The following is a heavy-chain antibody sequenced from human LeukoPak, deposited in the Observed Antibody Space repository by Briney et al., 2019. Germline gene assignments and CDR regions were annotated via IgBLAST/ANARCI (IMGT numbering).Heavy chain of an antibody. V-gene: IGHV4-34*01. Sequence: KPSETLSLTCTVYGWSLSGYYWCWIRQPPGKRLEWIGEINHSGSTSNNPSLKSRVTISVDTSQNQFSLKLSSVTAADTAVYYCARLSRITLIVVAAETFDIWGQGTMVTVSS. J-gene: IGHJ3*02. CDR1: GWSLSGYY. D-gene: IGHD3-22*01. CDR3: ARLSRITLIVVAAETFDI. CDR2: INHSGST.